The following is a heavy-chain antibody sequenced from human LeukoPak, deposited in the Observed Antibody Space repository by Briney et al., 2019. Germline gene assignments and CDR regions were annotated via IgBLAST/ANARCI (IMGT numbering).Heavy chain of an antibody. CDR1: GGSISSSSYY. D-gene: IGHD3-22*01. CDR3: ARHGNRNYYDSSGYYYGY. Sequence: PSETLSLTCTVSGGSISSSSYYWGWIRQLPGKGLEWIGSIYYSGSTYYNRSLKSRVTISVDTSKNPFSLKLSSVTAADTAVYYCARHGNRNYYDSSGYYYGYWGQGTLVTVSS. J-gene: IGHJ4*02. V-gene: IGHV4-39*01. CDR2: IYYSGST.